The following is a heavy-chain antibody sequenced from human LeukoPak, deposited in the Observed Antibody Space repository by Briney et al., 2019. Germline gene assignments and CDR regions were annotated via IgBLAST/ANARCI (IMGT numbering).Heavy chain of an antibody. CDR3: AKSPPSFGYYDSSGRNFDY. CDR2: ISGSGGST. Sequence: PGGSLRLSCAASGFTFSSYAMSWVRQAPGKGLEWVSAISGSGGSTYYADSVKGRFTISRDNSKNTLYLQMNSLRAEDTAVYYCAKSPPSFGYYDSSGRNFDYWGQGTLVTVSS. D-gene: IGHD3-22*01. V-gene: IGHV3-23*01. J-gene: IGHJ4*02. CDR1: GFTFSSYA.